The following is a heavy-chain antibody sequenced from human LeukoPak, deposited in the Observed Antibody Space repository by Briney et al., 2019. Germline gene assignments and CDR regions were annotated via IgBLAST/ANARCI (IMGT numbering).Heavy chain of an antibody. V-gene: IGHV3-7*04. Sequence: GGSMRLSCAASEFTFSHHWMTWVRQAPGKGLELVANIKQDGSETYYVDSVKGRFTISRDNAKNSLDMQMNSLRVEDTAVYYCARGPILRHFDYYMDVWGKGTTVIISS. CDR3: ARGPILRHFDYYMDV. J-gene: IGHJ6*03. CDR2: IKQDGSET. D-gene: IGHD3-9*01. CDR1: EFTFSHHW.